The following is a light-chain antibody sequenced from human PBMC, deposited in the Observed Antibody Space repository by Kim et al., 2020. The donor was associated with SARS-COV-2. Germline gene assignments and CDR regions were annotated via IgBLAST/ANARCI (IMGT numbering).Light chain of an antibody. CDR2: GKN. V-gene: IGLV3-19*01. J-gene: IGLJ2*01. CDR1: SLRSYY. CDR3: NSRDSSGTVV. Sequence: SSELTQDPAVSVALGQTVRITCQGDSLRSYYASWYQQKPGQAPVLVIYGKNNRPSGIPDRFSGSSSGNTASLTITRAQAEDEADYYCNSRDSSGTVVFGG.